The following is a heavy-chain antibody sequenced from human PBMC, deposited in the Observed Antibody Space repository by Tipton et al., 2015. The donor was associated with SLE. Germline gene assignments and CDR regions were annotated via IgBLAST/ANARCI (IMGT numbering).Heavy chain of an antibody. CDR2: IYYSGST. Sequence: TLSLTCSVSGVSISNDGHYWSWIRHHPGKGLEWIGYIYYSGSTYYNPSLKSRLSISVDTSKNQFSLDLRCVTAADTAVYYCARVTTNVDHWGQGTLVTVTS. J-gene: IGHJ4*01. CDR3: ARVTTNVDH. CDR1: GVSISNDGHY. D-gene: IGHD4-11*01. V-gene: IGHV4-31*03.